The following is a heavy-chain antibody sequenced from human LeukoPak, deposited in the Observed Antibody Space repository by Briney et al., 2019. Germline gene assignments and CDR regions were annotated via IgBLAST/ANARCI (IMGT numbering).Heavy chain of an antibody. J-gene: IGHJ4*02. CDR2: IYYSGST. V-gene: IGHV4-39*07. CDR3: ARDSNIARFFL. Sequence: PSETLSLTCTVSGGSITSRSYYWGWIRQPPGKGLEWIGSIYYSGSTYYNPSLKSRVTISVDTSKNQFSLRLSSVTAADTAVYYCARDSNIARFFLWGQGTLVAVSS. CDR1: GGSITSRSYY. D-gene: IGHD3-3*01.